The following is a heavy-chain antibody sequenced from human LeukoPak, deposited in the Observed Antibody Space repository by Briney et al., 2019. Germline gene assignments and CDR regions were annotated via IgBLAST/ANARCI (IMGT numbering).Heavy chain of an antibody. V-gene: IGHV3-74*01. J-gene: IGHJ3*02. CDR1: GFTFRNYW. Sequence: GGSLRLSCVASGFTFRNYWMHWVRQAPGKGLVWVSRINSDGTYTNYADSVKGRLTISRDNAKNTLYLQMNSLRAEDTAVYYCTSLPLMIVVAGGAFDIWGQGTMVTVSS. D-gene: IGHD3-22*01. CDR3: TSLPLMIVVAGGAFDI. CDR2: INSDGTYT.